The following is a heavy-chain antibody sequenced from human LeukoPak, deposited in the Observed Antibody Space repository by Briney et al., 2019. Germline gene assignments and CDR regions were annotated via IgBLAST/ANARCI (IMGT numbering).Heavy chain of an antibody. D-gene: IGHD2-2*01. CDR2: ISGSGGTT. CDR3: AKASVGTSCYSSVDF. J-gene: IGHJ4*02. CDR1: GFSFSSYA. Sequence: GGSLRLSCAASGFSFSSYAMTWVRQAPGKGLEWVSCISGSGGTTFYADSVKGRFTISRDNSRNTLYLQMNSIRVEDTAVYSCAKASVGTSCYSSVDFWGQGTLVTVSS. V-gene: IGHV3-23*01.